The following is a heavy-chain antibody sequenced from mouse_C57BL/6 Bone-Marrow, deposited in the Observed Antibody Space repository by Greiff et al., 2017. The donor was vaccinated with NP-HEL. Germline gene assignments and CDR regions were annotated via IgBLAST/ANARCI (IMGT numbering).Heavy chain of an antibody. Sequence: EVQLQQSGAELVRPGASVKLSCTASGFNIKDDYMHWVKQRPEQGLEWIGWIDPDNGDTEYASKFQGKATITADTSSNTAYLQLSSLTSEDTAVYYCTCSSPYWYFDVWGTGTTVTVSS. D-gene: IGHD1-1*01. CDR1: GFNIKDDY. CDR3: TCSSPYWYFDV. CDR2: IDPDNGDT. J-gene: IGHJ1*03. V-gene: IGHV14-4*01.